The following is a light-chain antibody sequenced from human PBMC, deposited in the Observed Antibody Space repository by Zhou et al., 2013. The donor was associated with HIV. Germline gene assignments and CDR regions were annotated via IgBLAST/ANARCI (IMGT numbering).Light chain of an antibody. CDR1: QSISSY. CDR2: AAS. J-gene: IGKJ4*01. Sequence: DVQMTQSPSTLSAFVGDRVTITCRASQSISSYLNWYQQKPGKAPKLLIYAASSLQSGVPSKFSGSGSGTYFTLTIINLQPDDFATYYCQQYHSQPPTFGGGTKVDMK. V-gene: IGKV1-39*01. CDR3: QQYHSQPPT.